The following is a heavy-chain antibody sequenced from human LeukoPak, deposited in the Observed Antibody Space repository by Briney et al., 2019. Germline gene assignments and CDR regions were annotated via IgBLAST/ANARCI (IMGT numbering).Heavy chain of an antibody. Sequence: PAGSLRLSCVVSGITLSHYAMTWVRQAPGKGLEWVSYISERGGSTTYADSVKGRFTISRDTSLNTLYLQMNNLRAEDTAVYFCAKRGVVIRGILVISDHQEAYHYDYWGQGVLVTVSS. V-gene: IGHV3-23*01. CDR2: ISERGGST. J-gene: IGHJ4*02. CDR1: GITLSHYA. D-gene: IGHD3-10*01. CDR3: AKRGVVIRGILVISDHQEAYHYDY.